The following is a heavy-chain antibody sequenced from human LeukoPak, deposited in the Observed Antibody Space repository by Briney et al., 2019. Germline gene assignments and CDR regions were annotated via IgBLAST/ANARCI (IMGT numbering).Heavy chain of an antibody. CDR1: GFSISSSDYY. V-gene: IGHV4-31*03. CDR2: ISYSGST. D-gene: IGHD3-22*01. J-gene: IGHJ3*02. CDR3: ARNFDSYNAFDI. Sequence: SQTLSLTCTVSGFSISSSDYYSSWLRQHPTKGLEWIGYISYSGSTYYNPSLKSRVTISVDTSKNHFSLRLSSVTAADTAVYYCARNFDSYNAFDIWGQGTMVTVSS.